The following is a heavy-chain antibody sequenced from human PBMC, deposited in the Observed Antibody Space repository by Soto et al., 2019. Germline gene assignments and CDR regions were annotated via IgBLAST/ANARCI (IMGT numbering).Heavy chain of an antibody. V-gene: IGHV3-9*01. CDR2: ISWNSGNL. CDR3: VKGASTTVFAFNDY. J-gene: IGHJ4*02. CDR1: GFTFDDYA. D-gene: IGHD4-17*01. Sequence: EVQLVESGGGLVQPGRSLRLSCAASGFTFDDYAMHWVRQGPGKGLEWVSSISWNSGNLGYADSVKGRFTISRDNAKNSLYLQMNSLRGEDTALYYCVKGASTTVFAFNDYWGQGTLVTVSS.